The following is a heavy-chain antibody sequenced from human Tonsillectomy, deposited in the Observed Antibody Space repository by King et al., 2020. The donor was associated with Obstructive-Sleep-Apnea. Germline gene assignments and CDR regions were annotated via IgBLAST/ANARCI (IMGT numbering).Heavy chain of an antibody. Sequence: EVQLVESGGDLVQPGGSLRLSCAASGFAFSNYWMHWVRQAPGEGLEWVSRIDRHGTGKRYADSVKGRFTTSRDNAKNTVYLQMNNLRADDTAVYYCTRGASAIDYWGRGSLVTVSS. V-gene: IGHV3-74*01. CDR2: IDRHGTGK. CDR1: GFAFSNYW. CDR3: TRGASAIDY. J-gene: IGHJ4*02.